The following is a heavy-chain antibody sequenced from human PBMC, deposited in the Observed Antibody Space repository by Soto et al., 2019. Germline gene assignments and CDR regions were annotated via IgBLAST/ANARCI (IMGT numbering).Heavy chain of an antibody. J-gene: IGHJ4*02. D-gene: IGHD3-3*01. CDR3: VKDLGGIGATGGFDY. Sequence: GVSLRLSCAASGFTFNSHVMSWVRQAPGKGLEWVSGVSGSGRNTYYDDSVKGRFTISRDNSKNTLDLQMNSLSAEDTAVYYCVKDLGGIGATGGFDYWGQGTLVTVSS. CDR1: GFTFNSHV. V-gene: IGHV3-23*01. CDR2: VSGSGRNT.